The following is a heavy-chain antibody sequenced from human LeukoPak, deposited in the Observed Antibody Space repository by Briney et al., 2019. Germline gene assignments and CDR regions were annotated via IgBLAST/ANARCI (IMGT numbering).Heavy chain of an antibody. CDR1: GYSFTSFI. D-gene: IGHD2-8*01. V-gene: IGHV7-4-1*02. Sequence: ASVKVSCKASGYSFTSFIVNWVRQAPGQGLECMGGINTKTGNPTYAQGFTGRFVFSLDTSVSTAYLQISSLKVEDTAVYYCATLRDCTNGVCYPVDFWGQGTLVTVSS. J-gene: IGHJ4*02. CDR3: ATLRDCTNGVCYPVDF. CDR2: INTKTGNP.